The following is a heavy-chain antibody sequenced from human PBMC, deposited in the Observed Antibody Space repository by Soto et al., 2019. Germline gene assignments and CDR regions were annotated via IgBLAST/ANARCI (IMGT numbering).Heavy chain of an antibody. J-gene: IGHJ4*02. CDR2: INSDGSCT. Sequence: GGSLRLSCAASGFTFSSYWMHWVRQAPGKGLVWVSRINSDGSCTSYADSVKGRVTISRDNAKNTLYLQMNSLRAEDTAVYYCARDDSSGYYSIDYWGQGTLVTVSS. D-gene: IGHD3-22*01. CDR1: GFTFSSYW. CDR3: ARDDSSGYYSIDY. V-gene: IGHV3-74*01.